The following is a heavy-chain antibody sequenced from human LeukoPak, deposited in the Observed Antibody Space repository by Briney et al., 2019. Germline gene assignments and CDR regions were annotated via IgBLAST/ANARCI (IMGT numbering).Heavy chain of an antibody. CDR3: AKKVGLVSAPLDYFDL. J-gene: IGHJ4*02. D-gene: IGHD6-6*01. CDR2: TSGPGGSR. V-gene: IGHV3-23*01. CDR1: GFTFSSYA. Sequence: GGSLRLSCAASGFTFSSYAMSWVRQAPGKGLEWVSATSGPGGSRDYADSVKGRFTISRDNSKNTLYLQMNSLRAEDTAIYYCAKKVGLVSAPLDYFDLWGQGTLVTVSS.